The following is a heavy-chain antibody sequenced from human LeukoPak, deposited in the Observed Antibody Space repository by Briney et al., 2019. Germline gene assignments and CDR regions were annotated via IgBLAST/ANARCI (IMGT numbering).Heavy chain of an antibody. CDR3: ARLFSRYSST. J-gene: IGHJ5*02. CDR2: ISSSGSTI. Sequence: PGGSLRLSCAASGFTFSSYEMNWVRQAPGKGLEWVSYISSSGSTIYYADSVKGRFTISRDNAKNSLYLQMNSLRAEDTAVYYCARLFSRYSSTWGQGTLVTVSS. CDR1: GFTFSSYE. D-gene: IGHD6-13*01. V-gene: IGHV3-48*03.